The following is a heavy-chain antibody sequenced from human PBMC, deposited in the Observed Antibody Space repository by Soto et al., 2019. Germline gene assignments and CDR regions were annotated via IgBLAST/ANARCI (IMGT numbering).Heavy chain of an antibody. CDR1: GGSISSYH. D-gene: IGHD6-19*01. J-gene: IGHJ5*02. CDR2: IHTSGST. CDR3: AKGGATAGTNWFDP. Sequence: PSETLSLTYTVSGGSISSYHWSWIRQPAGKGLEWIGRIHTSGSTNYNPSLKSRVTMSVDTSKNQFSLKLHSLTAADTAVYYCAKGGATAGTNWFDPWGQGTLVTVSS. V-gene: IGHV4-4*07.